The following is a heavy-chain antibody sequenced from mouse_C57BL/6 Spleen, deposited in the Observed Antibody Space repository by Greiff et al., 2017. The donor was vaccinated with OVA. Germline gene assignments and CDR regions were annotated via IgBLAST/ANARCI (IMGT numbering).Heavy chain of an antibody. J-gene: IGHJ4*01. CDR1: GYTFTDYY. V-gene: IGHV1-26*01. Sequence: EVQLQQSGPELVKPGASVKISCKASGYTFTDYYMNWVKQSHGKSLEWIGDINPNNGGTSYKQKFKGKATLTVDKSSSTAYMELRSLTSEDSAVYYCARNPLYDVYPYYYAMDYWGQGTSVTVSS. CDR2: INPNNGGT. D-gene: IGHD2-3*01. CDR3: ARNPLYDVYPYYYAMDY.